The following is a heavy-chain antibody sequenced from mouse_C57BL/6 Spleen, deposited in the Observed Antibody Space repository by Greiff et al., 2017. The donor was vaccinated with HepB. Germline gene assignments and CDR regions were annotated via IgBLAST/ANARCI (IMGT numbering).Heavy chain of an antibody. Sequence: QKSRTERGKTGAEGKRAVKGADEGGSSSWMNWVKQRPGTGLEWLGRIYPGDGDTNYHGTFTGKATLTADKSSSTAYMQLSSLTSEDSAVYFCARSGGFDYWGQGTTLTVSS. J-gene: IGHJ2*01. CDR1: DEGGSSSW. V-gene: IGHV1-82*01. D-gene: IGHD3-1*01. CDR3: ARSGGFDY. CDR2: IYPGDGDT.